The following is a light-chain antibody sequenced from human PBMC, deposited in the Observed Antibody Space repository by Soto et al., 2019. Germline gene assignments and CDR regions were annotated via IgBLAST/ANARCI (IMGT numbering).Light chain of an antibody. CDR3: HQSYNTPYT. CDR1: QSISSY. V-gene: IGKV1-39*01. Sequence: DLQMTQSPSSLSASVGDRVTITCRASQSISSYLNWYQQKPGKAPKLLIYAASSLQSGVSSRFSGSGSGTDFTLTISSLQPEDFATYFCHQSYNTPYTFGQGTKLEIK. J-gene: IGKJ2*01. CDR2: AAS.